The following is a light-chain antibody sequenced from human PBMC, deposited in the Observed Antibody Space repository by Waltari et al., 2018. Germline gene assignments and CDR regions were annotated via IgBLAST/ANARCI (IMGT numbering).Light chain of an antibody. CDR3: HSADNSNSYQV. V-gene: IGLV3-25*03. Sequence: SYELTQSPPLPVSPGQTVRITCSGDALPNPYAYWYQQKPGQAPVLVMYKDSERPSRIPERFSGSSSGTTVTLTITAVQAEDEADYYCHSADNSNSYQVFGGGTKLTVL. CDR1: ALPNPY. J-gene: IGLJ2*01. CDR2: KDS.